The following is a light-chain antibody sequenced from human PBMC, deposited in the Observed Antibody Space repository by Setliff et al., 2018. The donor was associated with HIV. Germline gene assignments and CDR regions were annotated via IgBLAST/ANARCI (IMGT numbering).Light chain of an antibody. CDR1: SDDVVAYNL. CDR3: SSYTSGSTQV. CDR2: EVS. V-gene: IGLV2-14*02. J-gene: IGLJ1*01. Sequence: QSALAQPASVSGSPGQSITISCTGPSDDVVAYNLVSWYQQHPDKAPKLTIYEVSNRHAGVSNRFSGSKSGNTASLTISGLQAEDEADYYCSSYTSGSTQVFGTGTKVTVL.